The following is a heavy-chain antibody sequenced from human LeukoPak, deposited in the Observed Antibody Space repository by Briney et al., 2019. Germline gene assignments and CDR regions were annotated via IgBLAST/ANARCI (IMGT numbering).Heavy chain of an antibody. CDR3: ARGYGDFVSGLDG. CDR2: IWYDGSNK. D-gene: IGHD4-17*01. V-gene: IGHV3-33*01. CDR1: GFTFSNYG. J-gene: IGHJ6*01. Sequence: GRSLRLSCAASGFTFSNYGMHWVRQAPGKGLEWVAVIWYDGSNKYYADSVKGRFTISRDNSKNTLFLQMNSLTAEDTAVYYCARGYGDFVSGLDGWGQGRTVSVSS.